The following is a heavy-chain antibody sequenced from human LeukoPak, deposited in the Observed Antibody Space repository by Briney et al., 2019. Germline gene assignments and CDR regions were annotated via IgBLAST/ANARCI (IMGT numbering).Heavy chain of an antibody. CDR3: ARVGRPLVVTAMGFDY. J-gene: IGHJ4*02. CDR2: IYYSGST. D-gene: IGHD2-21*02. CDR1: GGSISSSSYY. V-gene: IGHV4-39*07. Sequence: PSETLSLTCTVSGGSISSSSYYWGWIRQPPGKGLEWIGSIYYSGSTYYNPSLKSRVTISVDTSKNQFSLKLSSVTAADTAVYYCARVGRPLVVTAMGFDYWGQGTLVTVSS.